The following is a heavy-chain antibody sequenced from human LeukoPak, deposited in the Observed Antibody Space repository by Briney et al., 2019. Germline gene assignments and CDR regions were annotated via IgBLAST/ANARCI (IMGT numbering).Heavy chain of an antibody. D-gene: IGHD6-6*01. Sequence: SETLSLTCTVSGVSISRSSHYWGWIRQPPGKGLEWIGSISDSGNTYYNPSLKSRVPIPVYTSKNHFSLKLNSVTAADTAVYYCARHGASSSQYDYWGQGTLVTVSS. J-gene: IGHJ4*02. CDR3: ARHGASSSQYDY. CDR2: ISDSGNT. CDR1: GVSISRSSHY. V-gene: IGHV4-39*01.